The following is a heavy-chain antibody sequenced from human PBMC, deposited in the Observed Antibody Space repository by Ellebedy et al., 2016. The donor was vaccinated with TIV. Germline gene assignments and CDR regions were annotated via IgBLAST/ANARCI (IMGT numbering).Heavy chain of an antibody. J-gene: IGHJ4*03. D-gene: IGHD1-1*01. CDR1: GYTFAAYY. CDR2: MNPNSGNT. V-gene: IGHV1-8*02. Sequence: AASVKVSCKASGYTFAAYYIHWVRQAPGQGLEWMGWMNPNSGNTGYAQKFQGRVTMTRNTSISTAYMELTSLRSEDTAVYFCARRQLYMSDYWGQGTTVTVSS. CDR3: ARRQLYMSDY.